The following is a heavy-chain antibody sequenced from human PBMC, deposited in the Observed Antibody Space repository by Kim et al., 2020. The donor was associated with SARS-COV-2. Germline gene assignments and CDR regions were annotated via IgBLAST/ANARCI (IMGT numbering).Heavy chain of an antibody. V-gene: IGHV4-30-2*01. D-gene: IGHD3-9*01. Sequence: SETLSLTCAVSGGSISSGGYSWSWIRQPPGKGLEWIGYIYHSGSTYYNPSLKSRVTISVDRSKNQFSLKLSSVTAADTAVYYCARVVPPGAGYSWLDPWGQGTLVTVSS. CDR1: GGSISSGGYS. CDR3: ARVVPPGAGYSWLDP. J-gene: IGHJ5*02. CDR2: IYHSGST.